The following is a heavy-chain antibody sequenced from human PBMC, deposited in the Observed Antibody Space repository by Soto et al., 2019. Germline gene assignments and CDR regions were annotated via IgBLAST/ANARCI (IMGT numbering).Heavy chain of an antibody. D-gene: IGHD4-4*01. J-gene: IGHJ5*02. Sequence: SLRLSCTASGFIFSNYAMHWVRQAPGKGLEWVAFVSFDGRNKYHAAAVKGRFTISRDNSKNTLYLQMNSLRTEDAAVYYCARERLQKHNWFDPWGQGTLVTVSS. CDR3: ARERLQKHNWFDP. V-gene: IGHV3-30*04. CDR1: GFIFSNYA. CDR2: VSFDGRNK.